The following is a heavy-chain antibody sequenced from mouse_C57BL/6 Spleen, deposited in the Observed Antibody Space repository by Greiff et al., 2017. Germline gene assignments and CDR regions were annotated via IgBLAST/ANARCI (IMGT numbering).Heavy chain of an antibody. CDR3: ARLGYSYYFDY. CDR1: GFTFSDYG. J-gene: IGHJ2*01. D-gene: IGHD2-3*01. V-gene: IGHV5-15*01. Sequence: EVQGVESGGGLVQPGGSLKLSCAASGFTFSDYGMAWVRQAPRKGPEWVAFISNLAYSIYYADTVTGRFTISRENAKNTLYLEMSSLRSEDTAMYYCARLGYSYYFDYWGQGTTLTVSS. CDR2: ISNLAYSI.